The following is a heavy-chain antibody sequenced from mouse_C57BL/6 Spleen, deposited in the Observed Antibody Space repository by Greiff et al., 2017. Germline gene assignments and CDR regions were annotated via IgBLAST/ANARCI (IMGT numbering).Heavy chain of an antibody. Sequence: VQLQQSGAELARPGASVKLSCKASGYTFTSYGISWVKQRTGQGLEWIGEIYPRSGNTYYNEKFKGKATLTADKSSSTAYMELRILTSEDSAVYFCARHYDDEAWFAYWGQGTLVTVSA. CDR3: ARHYDDEAWFAY. D-gene: IGHD2-4*01. V-gene: IGHV1-81*01. J-gene: IGHJ3*01. CDR1: GYTFTSYG. CDR2: IYPRSGNT.